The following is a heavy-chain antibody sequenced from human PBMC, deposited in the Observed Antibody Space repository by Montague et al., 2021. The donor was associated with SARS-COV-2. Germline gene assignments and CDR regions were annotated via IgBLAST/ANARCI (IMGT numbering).Heavy chain of an antibody. J-gene: IGHJ4*02. Sequence: SLRLSCAASGFTFSSYSMNWVRQAPGKGLEWVPYISSSSSTIYYADSXXGRFTISRDNAKNSLYLQMNSLRAEDTAVYYCARDLRWGYYDILTGYYRPLDYWGQGTLVTVSS. CDR2: ISSSSSTI. CDR1: GFTFSSYS. V-gene: IGHV3-48*04. CDR3: ARDLRWGYYDILTGYYRPLDY. D-gene: IGHD3-9*01.